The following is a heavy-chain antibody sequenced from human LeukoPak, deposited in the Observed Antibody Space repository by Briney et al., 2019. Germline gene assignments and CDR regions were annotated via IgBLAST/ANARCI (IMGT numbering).Heavy chain of an antibody. D-gene: IGHD1-14*01. CDR2: IWYDGSNK. Sequence: GGSLRLSCAASGFTFSSYGMHWVRQAPGKGLEWVAVIWYDGSNKYYADSVKGRFTISRDNSKNTLYLQMNSLRAEDTAAYYCAKASRMGYFDYWGQGTLVTVSS. CDR1: GFTFSSYG. CDR3: AKASRMGYFDY. J-gene: IGHJ4*02. V-gene: IGHV3-33*06.